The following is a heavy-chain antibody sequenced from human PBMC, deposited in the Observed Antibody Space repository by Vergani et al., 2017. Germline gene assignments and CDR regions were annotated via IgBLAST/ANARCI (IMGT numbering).Heavy chain of an antibody. J-gene: IGHJ6*03. V-gene: IGHV3-21*01. CDR3: ARADYSNYYYYYYYMDV. CDR1: GFTFSSYS. CDR2: ISSSSSYI. Sequence: EVQLVESGGGLVKPGGSLRLSCAASGFTFSSYSMNWVRQAPGKGLEWVSSISSSSSYIYYADSVKGRFTISRDNAKKSLYLQMNSLRSEDTAVYYCARADYSNYYYYYYYMDVWGKGTTVTVSS. D-gene: IGHD4-11*01.